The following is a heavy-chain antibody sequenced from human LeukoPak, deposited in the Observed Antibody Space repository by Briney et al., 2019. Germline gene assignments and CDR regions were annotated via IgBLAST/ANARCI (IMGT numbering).Heavy chain of an antibody. CDR1: GFTISSYA. Sequence: GGSLRLSCAASGFTISSYAMHWVRQAPGKGLEWEAVISYDGSNKYYADSVKGRFTISRDNSKNTLYLQMNSLRAEDTAVYYCARDGPLAVAATRRGFDYWGQGTLVTVSS. V-gene: IGHV3-30*04. J-gene: IGHJ4*02. CDR3: ARDGPLAVAATRRGFDY. CDR2: ISYDGSNK. D-gene: IGHD6-19*01.